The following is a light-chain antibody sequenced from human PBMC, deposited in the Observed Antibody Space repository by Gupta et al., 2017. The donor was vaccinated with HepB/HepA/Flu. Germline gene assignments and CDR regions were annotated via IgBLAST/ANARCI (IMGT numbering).Light chain of an antibody. CDR3: QQYDNLIT. CDR1: KDISNY. V-gene: IGKV1-33*01. J-gene: IGKJ5*01. CDR2: DAS. Sequence: DIQMTQSPSSLSASVGDRVTITCQASKDISNYLNWYQQKPGKATKLLIYDASNVETGVPSRFSGSGSGTDFTFTISSLQPEDIATYYCQQYDNLITFGQGTRLEIK.